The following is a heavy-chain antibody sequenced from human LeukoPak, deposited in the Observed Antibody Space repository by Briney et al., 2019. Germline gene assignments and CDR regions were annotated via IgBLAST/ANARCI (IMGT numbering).Heavy chain of an antibody. J-gene: IGHJ4*02. CDR3: ARDDYSNYGHY. CDR2: IFHSGA. V-gene: IGHV4-38-2*02. CDR1: GYSISNGYY. D-gene: IGHD4-11*01. Sequence: SETLSLTCAVSGYSISNGYYWAWIRQPPGEGLEWVGSIFHSGAYYNPSIKSRVCISMDTSKKQFSLSLSSVTAADTAVYYCARDDYSNYGHYWGQGKLVTVSS.